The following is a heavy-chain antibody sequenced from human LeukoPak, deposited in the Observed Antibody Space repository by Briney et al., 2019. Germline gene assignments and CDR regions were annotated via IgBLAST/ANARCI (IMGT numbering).Heavy chain of an antibody. J-gene: IGHJ4*02. CDR3: ARYGGNAHDY. V-gene: IGHV4-31*03. D-gene: IGHD4-23*01. CDR1: GGSISSGDCY. Sequence: SETLSLTCTVSGGSISSGDCYWSWIRQHPGKGLEWIGHIYYIGTTYYNPSLKSRVTISVDTSKKQFSLKLSSVTAADTAVYYCARYGGNAHDYWGQGTLVTVSS. CDR2: IYYIGTT.